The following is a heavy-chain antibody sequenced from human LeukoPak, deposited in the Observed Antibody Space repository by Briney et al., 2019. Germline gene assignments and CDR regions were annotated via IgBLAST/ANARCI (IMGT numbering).Heavy chain of an antibody. V-gene: IGHV4-59*01. CDR1: GGSISSYY. CDR2: IYYSEST. J-gene: IGHJ6*02. D-gene: IGHD5-18*01. CDR3: ARDRVDTAMEGGYYYYYGMDV. Sequence: SETLSLTCTVSGGSISSYYWSWIRQPPGKGLEWIGYIYYSESTNYNPSLKSRVTISVDTSKNQFSLKLSSVTAADTAVYYCARDRVDTAMEGGYYYYYGMDVWGQGTTVTVSS.